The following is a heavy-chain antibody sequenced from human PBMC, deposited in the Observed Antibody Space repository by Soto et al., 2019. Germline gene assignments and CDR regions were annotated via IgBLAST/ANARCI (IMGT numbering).Heavy chain of an antibody. CDR1: GCTVSTNY. V-gene: IGHV3-53*01. J-gene: IGHJ5*02. CDR3: AKDKGVTMVRGVFGFDP. Sequence: GGSLRLSCAASGCTVSTNYMSWVRQAPGKGVEGFSAICSGGNTYYADSVKGRFTISRDDSKNTLYLQMNSLRAEHTAVYYCAKDKGVTMVRGVFGFDPWGQGTLVTVSS. CDR2: ICSGGNT. D-gene: IGHD3-10*01.